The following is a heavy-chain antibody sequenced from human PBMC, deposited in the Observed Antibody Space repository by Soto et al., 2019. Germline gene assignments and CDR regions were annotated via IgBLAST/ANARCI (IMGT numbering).Heavy chain of an antibody. V-gene: IGHV1-18*01. CDR1: GYTLTSYG. J-gene: IGHJ4*02. D-gene: IGHD3-9*01. CDR2: ISAYNGNT. Sequence: ASVKVSCKDSGYTLTSYGISWVRQAKKQGLEWMGWISAYNGNTNYAQKLQGRVTMTTDTSTSTAYMELRSLRSDDTAVYYCARGTPSFYDILTGYLTDWGQGTLVTVSS. CDR3: ARGTPSFYDILTGYLTD.